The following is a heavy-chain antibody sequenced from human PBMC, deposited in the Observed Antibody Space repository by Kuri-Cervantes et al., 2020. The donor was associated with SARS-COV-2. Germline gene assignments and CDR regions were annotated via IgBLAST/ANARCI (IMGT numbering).Heavy chain of an antibody. Sequence: SETLSLTCALSGDSINSGYYWGWIRQPPGKGLEWIGSIYHTGNIYYSPSLKSRVTISVDTSKNQFSLKLSSVTAADTAVYYCARHQRGPQRYDSSGKFDYWGQGTLVTVSS. CDR1: GDSINSGYY. CDR2: IYHTGNI. V-gene: IGHV4-38-2*01. J-gene: IGHJ4*02. CDR3: ARHQRGPQRYDSSGKFDY. D-gene: IGHD3-22*01.